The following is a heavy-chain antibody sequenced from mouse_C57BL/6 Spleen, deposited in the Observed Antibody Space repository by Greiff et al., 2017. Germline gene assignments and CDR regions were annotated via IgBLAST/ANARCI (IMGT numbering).Heavy chain of an antibody. D-gene: IGHD2-10*02. V-gene: IGHV3-6*01. Sequence: EVQLQQSGPGLVKPSQSLSLSCTVTGYSITSGYYWNWIRQFPGNNLEWMGYISYDGSNNYNPSLKNRISLTRDTSKNQFFRKLNSVTTEDTATDYCAREGDSIYFDYWGQGTTLTVSS. J-gene: IGHJ2*01. CDR1: GYSITSGYY. CDR2: ISYDGSN. CDR3: AREGDSIYFDY.